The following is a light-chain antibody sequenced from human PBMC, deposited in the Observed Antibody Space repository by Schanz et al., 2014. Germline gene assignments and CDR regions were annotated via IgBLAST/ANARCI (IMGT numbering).Light chain of an antibody. CDR1: QSVSSY. J-gene: IGKJ4*01. V-gene: IGKV3-20*01. Sequence: EIVLTQSPATLSLSPGERATLSCRASQSVSSYLAWYQQRPGQAPRLLIYDASNRATGIPARFSGSGSGTDFTLTISRLEPEDFAVYYCQQYGSPPALTFGGGTKVEIK. CDR2: DAS. CDR3: QQYGSPPALT.